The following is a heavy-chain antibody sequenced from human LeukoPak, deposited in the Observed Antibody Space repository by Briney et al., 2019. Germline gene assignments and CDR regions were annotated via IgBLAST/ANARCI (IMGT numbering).Heavy chain of an antibody. D-gene: IGHD5-12*01. CDR2: ISSNGGST. CDR1: GFTFSRYA. CDR3: VKDGGYSGYETFGY. J-gene: IGHJ4*02. Sequence: PGGSLRLSCSAPGFTFSRYAMHWVRQAPGKGLEYVSAISSNGGSTYYADSVKGRFTISRDNSKNTLYLQMSSLRAEDTAVYYCVKDGGYSGYETFGYWGQGTLVTVSS. V-gene: IGHV3-64D*06.